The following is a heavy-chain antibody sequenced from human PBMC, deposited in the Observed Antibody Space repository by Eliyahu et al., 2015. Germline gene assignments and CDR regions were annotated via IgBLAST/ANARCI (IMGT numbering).Heavy chain of an antibody. CDR3: ARHWSGSLIPWSFGV. CDR1: GGSISXRNYY. Sequence: QLHLQESGPGLVEPSETLSLTCTVSGGSISXRNYYWAWNRQPPGKGLEWIGSASYRGNTYYNPXXSLRSRVTISVDTSTNHFSLKLTSVTAADTAVYYCARHWSGSLIPWSFGVWGQGTVVTVSS. V-gene: IGHV4-39*01. D-gene: IGHD3/OR15-3a*01. CDR2: ASYRGNT. J-gene: IGHJ3*01.